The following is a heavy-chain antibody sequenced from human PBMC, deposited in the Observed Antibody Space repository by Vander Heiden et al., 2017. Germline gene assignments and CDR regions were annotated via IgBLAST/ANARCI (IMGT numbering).Heavy chain of an antibody. J-gene: IGHJ6*02. CDR2: IYYSGST. CDR1: GGSISSYY. Sequence: QVQLQESGPGLVKPSETLSLTCTVPGGSISSYYWSWIRQPPGKGLEWIGYIYYSGSTNYNPSLKSRVTISVDTSKNQFSLKLSSVTAADTAVYYCARGYVVPAAIYTYGMDVWGQGTTVTVSS. CDR3: ARGYVVPAAIYTYGMDV. V-gene: IGHV4-59*01. D-gene: IGHD2-2*01.